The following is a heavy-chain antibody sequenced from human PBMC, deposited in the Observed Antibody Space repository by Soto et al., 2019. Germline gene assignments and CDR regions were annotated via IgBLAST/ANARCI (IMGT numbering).Heavy chain of an antibody. CDR1: GYTFTGYY. J-gene: IGHJ4*02. V-gene: IGHV1-2*04. CDR2: INPNSGGK. CDR3: ARGGNYCSSTSCYTVGFDY. Sequence: ASVKVSCKASGYTFTGYYMHWVRQAPGQGLEWMGWINPNSGGKKYAQKFQGWVTMTRDTSISTAYMELSRLRSDETAVYYCARGGNYCSSTSCYTVGFDYWGQGTLVTVSS. D-gene: IGHD2-2*02.